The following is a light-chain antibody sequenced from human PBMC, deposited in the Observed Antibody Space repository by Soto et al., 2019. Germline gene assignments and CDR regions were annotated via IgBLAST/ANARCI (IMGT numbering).Light chain of an antibody. CDR3: QQSYSTPQT. CDR1: QSISNF. CDR2: TTS. J-gene: IGKJ4*01. V-gene: IGKV1-39*01. Sequence: DIQMTQSPSSLSASVGDRVTISCRASQSISNFLNWYQQKSGQAPKLLIHTTSSLQSGVPSRFSASGTGTDFTLTISSLQPEDFATYYCQQSYSTPQTFGGGTKVEI.